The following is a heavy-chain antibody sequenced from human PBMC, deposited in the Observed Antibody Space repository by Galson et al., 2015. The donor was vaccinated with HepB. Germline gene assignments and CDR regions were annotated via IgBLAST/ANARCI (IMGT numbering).Heavy chain of an antibody. D-gene: IGHD3-22*01. CDR1: GFTFSSYW. CDR2: INSDGSST. J-gene: IGHJ3*02. CDR3: ARAMIVGAFDI. V-gene: IGHV3-74*01. Sequence: SLRLSCAASGFTFSSYWMSWVRQAPGKGLVWVSRINSDGSSTNYADSVKGRFTISRDNAKNTLYLQMNSLRAEDTAVYYCARAMIVGAFDIWGQGTMVTVSS.